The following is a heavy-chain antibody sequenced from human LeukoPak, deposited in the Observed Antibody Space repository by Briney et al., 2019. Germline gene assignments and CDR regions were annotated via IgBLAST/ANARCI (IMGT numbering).Heavy chain of an antibody. D-gene: IGHD2-2*01. Sequence: GGSLRLSCAASGFTVSSNYMSWVRQAPGKGLEWVSYISSSSSTIYYADSVKGRFTISRDNAKNSLYLQMNSLRAEDTAVYYCARDLGYCSSTSCYAYFDYWGQGTLVTVSS. J-gene: IGHJ4*02. V-gene: IGHV3-48*01. CDR2: ISSSSSTI. CDR1: GFTVSSNY. CDR3: ARDLGYCSSTSCYAYFDY.